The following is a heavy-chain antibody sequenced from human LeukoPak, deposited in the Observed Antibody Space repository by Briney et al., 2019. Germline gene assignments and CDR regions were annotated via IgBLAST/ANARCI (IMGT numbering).Heavy chain of an antibody. CDR2: INPNSGGT. J-gene: IGHJ6*03. Sequence: GASVKVSRKASGYTFTGYYMHWVRQAPGQGLEWMGWINPNSGGTNYAQKFQGRVTMTRDTSISTAYMELSRLRSDDTAVYYCARAGIAAAGTHYYYYYMDVWGKGTTVTVSS. CDR3: ARAGIAAAGTHYYYYYMDV. V-gene: IGHV1-2*02. D-gene: IGHD6-13*01. CDR1: GYTFTGYY.